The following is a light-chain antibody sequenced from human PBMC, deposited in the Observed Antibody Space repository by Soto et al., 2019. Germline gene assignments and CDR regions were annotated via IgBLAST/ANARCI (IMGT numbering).Light chain of an antibody. CDR3: SSYAGSNNFPYV. J-gene: IGLJ1*01. CDR2: EVS. Sequence: QSVLTQPPSASGSPGQSVTISCTVTSSDVGGYNYVSWYQQHPGKAPKLMICEVSKRPSGVPDRFSGSKSGNTASLTVSGLQAEDEADYYCSSYAGSNNFPYVFGTGTKVTVL. V-gene: IGLV2-8*01. CDR1: SSDVGGYNY.